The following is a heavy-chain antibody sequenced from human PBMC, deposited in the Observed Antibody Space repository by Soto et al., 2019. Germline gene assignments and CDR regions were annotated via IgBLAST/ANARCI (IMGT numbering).Heavy chain of an antibody. CDR3: ARVGQGDYDFWSGYRTDFDY. J-gene: IGHJ4*02. Sequence: QVQLVESGGGVVQPGRSLRLSCAASGFTFSSYGMNWVRQAPGKGLEWVAVIWYDGSNKYYADSVKGRFTISRDNSKNTLYLQMNSLRAEDTAVYYCARVGQGDYDFWSGYRTDFDYWGQGTLVTVSS. V-gene: IGHV3-33*01. CDR1: GFTFSSYG. D-gene: IGHD3-3*01. CDR2: IWYDGSNK.